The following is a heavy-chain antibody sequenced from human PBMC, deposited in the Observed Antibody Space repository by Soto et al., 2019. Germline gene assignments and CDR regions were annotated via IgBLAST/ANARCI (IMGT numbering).Heavy chain of an antibody. CDR3: ARVLGESLFPMDPYYYYYYGMDV. J-gene: IGHJ6*02. CDR1: GGSISSSNW. CDR2: IYHSGST. V-gene: IGHV4-4*02. Sequence: SETLSLTCAVSGGSISSSNWWSWVRQPPGKGLEWIGEIYHSGSTNYNPSLKSRVTISVDKSKNQFSLKLSSVTAADTAVYYCARVLGESLFPMDPYYYYYYGMDVWGQGTTVTVSS. D-gene: IGHD3-10*01.